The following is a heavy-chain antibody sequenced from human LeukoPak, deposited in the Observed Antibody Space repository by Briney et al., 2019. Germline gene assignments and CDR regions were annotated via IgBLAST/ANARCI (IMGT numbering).Heavy chain of an antibody. V-gene: IGHV4-61*01. D-gene: IGHD5-12*01. CDR1: GGSISSGSYY. CDR3: ARGLKEVATIFNY. J-gene: IGHJ4*02. Sequence: SETLSLTCTVSGGSISSGSYYWSWIRQPPGKGLEWIGYIYYSGTTNYIPSLKSRVTISVDTSKNQFSLKLSSVTAADTAVYYCARGLKEVATIFNYWGQGTLVTVSS. CDR2: IYYSGTT.